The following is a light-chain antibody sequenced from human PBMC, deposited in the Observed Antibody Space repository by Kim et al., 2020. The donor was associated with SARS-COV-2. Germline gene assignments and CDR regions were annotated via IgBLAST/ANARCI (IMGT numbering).Light chain of an antibody. J-gene: IGKJ4*01. CDR1: QHINNY. V-gene: IGKV1-33*01. CDR3: QQCENLPLT. Sequence: ASVGDRVTITCQASQHINNYLNWYQEKPGKAPRLLIYDASSLETGVPSRFSGSGSGTDFTLTISSLQPEDIATYYCQQCENLPLTFGGGTKVEIK. CDR2: DAS.